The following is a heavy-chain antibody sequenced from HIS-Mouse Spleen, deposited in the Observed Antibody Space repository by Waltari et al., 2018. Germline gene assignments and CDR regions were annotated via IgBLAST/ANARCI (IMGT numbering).Heavy chain of an antibody. CDR3: ARGGFNAFDI. J-gene: IGHJ3*02. Sequence: VQLQQWGAGLLKPSETLSLTCAVYGGSFSGYYWSWIRQPPGKGLEWIGEINHSGSTNYNPSIKSRVTISVDTSKNQFSLKLSSVTAADTAVYYCARGGFNAFDIWGQGTMVTVSS. CDR1: GGSFSGYY. CDR2: INHSGST. V-gene: IGHV4-34*01.